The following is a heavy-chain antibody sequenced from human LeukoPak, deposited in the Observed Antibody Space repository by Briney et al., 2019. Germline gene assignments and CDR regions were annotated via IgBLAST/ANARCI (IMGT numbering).Heavy chain of an antibody. V-gene: IGHV4-39*07. J-gene: IGHJ6*02. CDR2: IYYSGST. CDR1: GGSISSSSYY. CDR3: ARDCYYGSGSYYAPGYYYYYGMDV. D-gene: IGHD3-10*01. Sequence: SETLSLTCTVSGGSISSSSYYWGWIRQPPGKGLEWIGSIYYSGSTYYNPSLKSRVTISVDTSKNQFSLKLSSVTAADTAVYYCARDCYYGSGSYYAPGYYYYYGMDVWGQGATVTVSS.